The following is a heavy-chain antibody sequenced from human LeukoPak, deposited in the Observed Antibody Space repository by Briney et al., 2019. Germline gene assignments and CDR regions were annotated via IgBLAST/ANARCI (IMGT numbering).Heavy chain of an antibody. Sequence: GGSLRLSCAASGFTVSSNYMSWVRQAPGKGLEWVSVIYSGGSTYYADSVKGRFTISRDNSKNTLYLQMNSLRAEDTAVYYCARGWGGSYYYFDYWGQGTLVTVSS. J-gene: IGHJ4*02. CDR3: ARGWGGSYYYFDY. CDR2: IYSGGST. V-gene: IGHV3-53*01. D-gene: IGHD1-26*01. CDR1: GFTVSSNY.